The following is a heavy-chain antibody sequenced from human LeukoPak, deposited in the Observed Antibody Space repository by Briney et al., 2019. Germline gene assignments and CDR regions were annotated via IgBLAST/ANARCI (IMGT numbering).Heavy chain of an antibody. CDR2: INQDGSEK. CDR3: ARARYCDY. V-gene: IGHV3-7*01. Sequence: GGSLTLSCATSGFSLSSYWMIWVRQAPATGLEWVANINQDGSEKNYVDSVKGRFTISRDNAKNSLYLQMNSLRAEDTAVYYCARARYCDYWGQGTLVTVSS. CDR1: GFSLSSYW. J-gene: IGHJ4*02. D-gene: IGHD2-15*01.